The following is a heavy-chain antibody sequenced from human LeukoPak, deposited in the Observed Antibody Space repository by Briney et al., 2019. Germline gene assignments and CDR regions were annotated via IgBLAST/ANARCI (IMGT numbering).Heavy chain of an antibody. V-gene: IGHV3-9*01. CDR2: ISWNSGSI. CDR1: GFTFDDYA. J-gene: IGHJ6*02. Sequence: GRSLRLSCAASGFTFDDYAMHWVRQAPGKGLEWVSGISWNSGSIGYADSVKGRFTISRDNAKNSLYLQMNSLRAEDTALYYCAKEIRYHCYYGMDVWGQGTTVTVSS. D-gene: IGHD5-18*01. CDR3: AKEIRYHCYYGMDV.